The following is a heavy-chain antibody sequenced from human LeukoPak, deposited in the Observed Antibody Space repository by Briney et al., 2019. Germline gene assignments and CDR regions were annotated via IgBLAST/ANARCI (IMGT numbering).Heavy chain of an antibody. Sequence: SVKVSCKASGGTFSSYAISWVRQAPGQGLEWMGGIIPIFGTANYAQKFQGRVTITTDESTSTAYIELSSLRSEDAAVYYCAIYSSSWSRWYFDYWGQGTLVTVSS. D-gene: IGHD6-13*01. V-gene: IGHV1-69*05. CDR1: GGTFSSYA. J-gene: IGHJ4*02. CDR2: IIPIFGTA. CDR3: AIYSSSWSRWYFDY.